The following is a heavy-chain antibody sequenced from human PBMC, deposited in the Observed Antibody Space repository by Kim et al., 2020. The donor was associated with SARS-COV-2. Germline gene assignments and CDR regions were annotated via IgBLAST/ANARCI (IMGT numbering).Heavy chain of an antibody. Sequence: GGSLRLSCAASGFTFSSYWMSWVRQAPGKGLEWVANIKQDGSEKYYVDSVKGRFTISRDNAKNSLYLQMNSLRAEDTAVYYCAREDGYCSSTSCYDHYFDYWGQGPLVTVSS. CDR1: GFTFSSYW. CDR2: IKQDGSEK. D-gene: IGHD2-2*01. V-gene: IGHV3-7*01. J-gene: IGHJ4*02. CDR3: AREDGYCSSTSCYDHYFDY.